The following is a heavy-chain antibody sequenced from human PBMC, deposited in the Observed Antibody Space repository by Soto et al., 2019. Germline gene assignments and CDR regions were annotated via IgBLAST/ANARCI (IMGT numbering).Heavy chain of an antibody. CDR3: ARGRTTVTTTALYYFDY. J-gene: IGHJ4*02. CDR1: GFTFSSYA. Sequence: VQLVESGGGVVQPGRSLRLSCAASGFTFSSYAMHWVRQAPGKGLAWVAVISYDGSNKYYADSVKGRFTISRDNSKNTLYLQMNSLRAEDTAVYYCARGRTTVTTTALYYFDYWGQGTLVTVSS. CDR2: ISYDGSNK. V-gene: IGHV3-30-3*01. D-gene: IGHD4-17*01.